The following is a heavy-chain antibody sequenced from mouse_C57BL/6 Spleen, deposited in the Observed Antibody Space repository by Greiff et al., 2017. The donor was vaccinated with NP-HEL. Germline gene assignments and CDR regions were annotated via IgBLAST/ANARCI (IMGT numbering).Heavy chain of an antibody. Sequence: VKLMESGPGILQSSQTLSLTCSFSGFSLSTSGMGVSWIRQPSGKGLEWLAHIYWDDDKRYNPSLKSRLTISKDTSRNQVFLKITSVDTADTATYYCARSKIYYGNYEGFDYWGQGTTLTVSS. V-gene: IGHV8-12*01. D-gene: IGHD2-1*01. CDR1: GFSLSTSGMG. CDR2: IYWDDDK. CDR3: ARSKIYYGNYEGFDY. J-gene: IGHJ2*01.